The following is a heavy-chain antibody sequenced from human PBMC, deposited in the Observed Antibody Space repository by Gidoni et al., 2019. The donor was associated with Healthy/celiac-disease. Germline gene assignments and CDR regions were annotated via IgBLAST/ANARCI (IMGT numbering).Heavy chain of an antibody. D-gene: IGHD3-10*02. CDR1: GFTFGDYA. Sequence: EVQRVVYGGGVVAPGRPLRLSCTSSGFTFGDYAMSWFRQAPGKGLEWVGFIRSKAYGGTTEYAASVKGRFTISRDDSKSIAYLQMNSLKTEDTAVYYCTRTEGITMFGAYWGQGTLVTVSS. CDR2: IRSKAYGGTT. J-gene: IGHJ4*02. V-gene: IGHV3-49*03. CDR3: TRTEGITMFGAY.